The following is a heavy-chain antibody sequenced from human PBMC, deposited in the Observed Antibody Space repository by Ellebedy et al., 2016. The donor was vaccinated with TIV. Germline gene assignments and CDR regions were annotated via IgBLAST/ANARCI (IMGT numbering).Heavy chain of an antibody. Sequence: MPSETLSLTCAVYGGSFSGYYWSWIRQPPGKGLEWIGYIYHSGSTYYNPSLKSRVTISVDRSKNQFSLKLSSVTAADTAVYYCARGIGYSSSWYVFDYWGQGTLVTVSS. V-gene: IGHV4-34*01. CDR1: GGSFSGYY. J-gene: IGHJ4*02. CDR2: IYHSGST. D-gene: IGHD6-13*01. CDR3: ARGIGYSSSWYVFDY.